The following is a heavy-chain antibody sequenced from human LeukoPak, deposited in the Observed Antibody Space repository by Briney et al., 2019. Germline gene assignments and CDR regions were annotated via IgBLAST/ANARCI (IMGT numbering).Heavy chain of an antibody. CDR1: GFIFSNYG. J-gene: IGHJ4*02. CDR2: IWYDGRTK. V-gene: IGHV3-33*01. Sequence: GGSLRLSCEVSGFIFSNYGMHWVRQAPGKGLEWLALIWYDGRTKFHADSVKGRFTISRDNSANTLYLQMSSLRVEDTAVYYCAREWGRIAVAGGPGYWGQGARVTASS. D-gene: IGHD6-19*01. CDR3: AREWGRIAVAGGPGY.